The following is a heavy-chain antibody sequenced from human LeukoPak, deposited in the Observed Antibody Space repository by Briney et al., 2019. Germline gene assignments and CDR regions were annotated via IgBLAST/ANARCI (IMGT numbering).Heavy chain of an antibody. CDR2: ISSSSSTI. D-gene: IGHD1-26*01. J-gene: IGHJ3*02. Sequence: GGSLRLSCAASGFTFSSYAMSWVRQAPGKGLEWVSYISSSSSTIYYADSVKGRFTISRDNAKNSLYLQMNSLRAEDTAVYYCATIYSGSSIDAFDIWGQGTMVTVSS. V-gene: IGHV3-48*04. CDR1: GFTFSSYA. CDR3: ATIYSGSSIDAFDI.